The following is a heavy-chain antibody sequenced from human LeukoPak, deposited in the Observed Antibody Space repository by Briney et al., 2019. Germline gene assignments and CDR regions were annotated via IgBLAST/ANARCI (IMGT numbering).Heavy chain of an antibody. CDR2: IYYSGST. J-gene: IGHJ4*02. Sequence: PSETLSLTCSVSGGSISSTNFYGAWIRQHPGKGLEWIGSIYYSGSTSYNPSLKSRVTISVDTSQNQFSLRLSSVTAADTALYYCARSTRSSLIDYWGQGTLVTVSS. V-gene: IGHV4-39*01. D-gene: IGHD6-6*01. CDR3: ARSTRSSLIDY. CDR1: GGSISSTNFY.